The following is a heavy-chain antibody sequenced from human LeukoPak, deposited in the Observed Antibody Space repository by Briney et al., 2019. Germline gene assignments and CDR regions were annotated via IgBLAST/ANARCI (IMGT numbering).Heavy chain of an antibody. V-gene: IGHV1-18*01. CDR1: GYTFTSYG. J-gene: IGHJ6*02. CDR2: ISAYNGNT. CDR3: ARFVESAALAYYGMDV. D-gene: IGHD3-16*02. Sequence: ASVKVYCKASGYTFTSYGISWVRQAPGQGLEWMGWISAYNGNTNYAQKLQGRVTMTTDTSTSTAYMELRSLRSDDTAVYYYARFVESAALAYYGMDVWGQGTTVTVSS.